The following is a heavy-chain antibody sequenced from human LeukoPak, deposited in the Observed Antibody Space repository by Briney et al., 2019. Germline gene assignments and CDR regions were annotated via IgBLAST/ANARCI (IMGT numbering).Heavy chain of an antibody. CDR2: ISWNSGSI. CDR1: GFTFDDYA. CDR3: AKDYYDSSGYSRFDH. Sequence: GGSLRLSCAASGFTFDDYAMHWVRQAPGKGLEWVSGISWNSGSIGYADSVKGRFTISRDNAKNSLYLQMNSLRAEDTALYYCAKDYYDSSGYSRFDHWGQGTRVTVSS. J-gene: IGHJ4*02. D-gene: IGHD3-22*01. V-gene: IGHV3-9*01.